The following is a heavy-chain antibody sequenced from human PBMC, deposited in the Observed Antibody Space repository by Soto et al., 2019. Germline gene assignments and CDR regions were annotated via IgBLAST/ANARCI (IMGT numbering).Heavy chain of an antibody. CDR1: GGSIRGYY. CDR3: VRASMPKAHFDS. Sequence: QMQLQESGPGLVKPSETLSLTCTVSGGSIRGYYWSWIRQSAGMGLEWIGRMHTSGSTNYNPSLKSRVTISVDMSKNQIDITLTSVTAADTALYYCVRASMPKAHFDSWGQVTLVTVSS. D-gene: IGHD2-2*01. J-gene: IGHJ4*02. V-gene: IGHV4-4*07. CDR2: MHTSGST.